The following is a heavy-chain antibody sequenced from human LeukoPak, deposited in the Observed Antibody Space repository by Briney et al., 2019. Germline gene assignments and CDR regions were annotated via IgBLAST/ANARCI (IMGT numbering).Heavy chain of an antibody. CDR1: GFTFSSYG. V-gene: IGHV3-30*02. D-gene: IGHD3-10*01. CDR2: IRYDGSNK. CDR3: AKDLSIWYGSGSYLLDV. Sequence: SGGSLRLSCAASGFTFSSYGMHWVRQAPGKGLEWVALIRYDGSNKYYADSVKGRFTISRDNSKNTLYLQMNSLRAEDTAVYYCAKDLSIWYGSGSYLLDVWGKGTTVTVSS. J-gene: IGHJ6*04.